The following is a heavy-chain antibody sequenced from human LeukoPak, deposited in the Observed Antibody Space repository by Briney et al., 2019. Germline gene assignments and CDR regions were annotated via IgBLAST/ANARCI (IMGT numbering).Heavy chain of an antibody. V-gene: IGHV3-23*01. J-gene: IGHJ4*02. D-gene: IGHD6-19*01. CDR1: GFTFSSYG. CDR2: ISCSGRST. Sequence: GGSLRLSCAASGFTFSSYGMRWVRQAPGKGLEWVSAISCSGRSTYYADSVKGRSTISRDNTKNTLYLQMNSLRAEDTAVYYCAKVSSGWYVGFFDYWGQGTLVTVCS. CDR3: AKVSSGWYVGFFDY.